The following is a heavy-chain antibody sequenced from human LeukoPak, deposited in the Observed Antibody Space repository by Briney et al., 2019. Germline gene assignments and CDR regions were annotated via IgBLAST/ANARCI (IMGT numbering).Heavy chain of an antibody. V-gene: IGHV1-2*02. D-gene: IGHD3-22*01. CDR2: INPNSGGT. J-gene: IGHJ4*02. CDR1: GYTFTDYY. CDR3: ARGGYYDSSGYYRYYFDY. Sequence: ASVKVSCKASGYTFTDYYMHWVRQAPGQGLEWMGWINPNSGGTNYAQKFQGRVTMTRDTSISTAYMELSRLRSDDTAVYYCARGGYYDSSGYYRYYFDYWGQGTLVTVSS.